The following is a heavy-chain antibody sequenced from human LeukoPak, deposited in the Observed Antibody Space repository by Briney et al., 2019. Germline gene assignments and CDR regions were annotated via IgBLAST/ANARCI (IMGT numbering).Heavy chain of an antibody. CDR1: GGTFSSYA. Sequence: GASVKVSCKASGGTFSSYAISWVRQAPGQGLEWMGGIIPIFDTANYAQKFQGRVTITADESTSTAYMELSSLRSEDTAVYYCARGWMSRPYGDYSCNWFDPWGQGTLVTVSS. J-gene: IGHJ5*02. CDR3: ARGWMSRPYGDYSCNWFDP. V-gene: IGHV1-69*13. D-gene: IGHD4-17*01. CDR2: IIPIFDTA.